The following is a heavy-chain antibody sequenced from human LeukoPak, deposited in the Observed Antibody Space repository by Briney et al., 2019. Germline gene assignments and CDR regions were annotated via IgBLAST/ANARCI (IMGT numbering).Heavy chain of an antibody. CDR2: ISGSGGST. CDR3: ANAPKGDGSGRSFGWFDP. V-gene: IGHV3-23*01. D-gene: IGHD3-3*01. CDR1: GFTVSSNS. J-gene: IGHJ5*02. Sequence: GGSLRLSCTVSGFTVSSNSMSWVRQAPGKGLEWVSAISGSGGSTYYADSVKGRFTISRDNSKNTLYLQMNSLRAEDTAVYYCANAPKGDGSGRSFGWFDPWGQGTLVTVSS.